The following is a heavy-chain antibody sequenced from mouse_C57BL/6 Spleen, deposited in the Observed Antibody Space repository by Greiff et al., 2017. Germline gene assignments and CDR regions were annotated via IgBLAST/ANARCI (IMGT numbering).Heavy chain of an antibody. V-gene: IGHV1-18*01. CDR3: ARGAAQALFDY. J-gene: IGHJ2*01. D-gene: IGHD3-2*02. Sequence: VHVKQSGPELVKPGASVKIPCKASGYTFTDYNMDWVKQSHGKSLEWIGDINPNHGGTIYNQKFKGKATLAVDKSSSTAYMELRSLTSEDTAVYYCARGAAQALFDYWGQGTTLTVSS. CDR1: GYTFTDYN. CDR2: INPNHGGT.